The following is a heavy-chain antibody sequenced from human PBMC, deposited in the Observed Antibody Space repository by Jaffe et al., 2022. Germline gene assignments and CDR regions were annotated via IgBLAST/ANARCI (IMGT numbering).Heavy chain of an antibody. V-gene: IGHV4-34*01. CDR3: ARGRGRGYSYGKGVGAFDI. CDR1: GGSFSGYY. CDR2: INHSGST. D-gene: IGHD5-18*01. Sequence: QVQLQQWGAGLLKPSETLSLTCAVYGGSFSGYYWSWIRQPPGKGLEWIGEINHSGSTNYNPSLKSRVTISVDTSKNQFSLKLSSVTAADTAVYYCARGRGRGYSYGKGVGAFDIWGQGTMVTVSS. J-gene: IGHJ3*02.